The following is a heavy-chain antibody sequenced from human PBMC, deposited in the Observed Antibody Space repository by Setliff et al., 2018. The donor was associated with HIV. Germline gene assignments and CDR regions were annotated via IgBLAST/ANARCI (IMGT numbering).Heavy chain of an antibody. CDR1: GDSISSGGYY. Sequence: SETLSLTCTVSGDSISSGGYYWSWIRQPAGKGLEWIAHTDTSGRTDYNPSLKSRVTISVDKSKNQFSLKLSSVTAADTAVYYCTRDRPYSGYPDWGQGTLVTGLL. J-gene: IGHJ4*02. V-gene: IGHV4-61*09. CDR2: TDTSGRT. CDR3: TRDRPYSGYPD. D-gene: IGHD5-12*01.